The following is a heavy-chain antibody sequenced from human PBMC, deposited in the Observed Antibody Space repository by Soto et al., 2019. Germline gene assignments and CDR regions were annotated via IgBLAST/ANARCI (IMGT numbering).Heavy chain of an antibody. CDR2: ISSSSGYI. D-gene: IGHD3-22*01. Sequence: GGSLRLSCAASGFTFSSYSMSWVRQAPGKGLEWVSSISSSSGYIYYADSVKGRFTISRDNAKNSLYLQMNSLRAEDTAVYYCARDQFSYDSSGFYPYYFDYWGQGTLVTVSS. V-gene: IGHV3-21*01. CDR3: ARDQFSYDSSGFYPYYFDY. J-gene: IGHJ4*02. CDR1: GFTFSSYS.